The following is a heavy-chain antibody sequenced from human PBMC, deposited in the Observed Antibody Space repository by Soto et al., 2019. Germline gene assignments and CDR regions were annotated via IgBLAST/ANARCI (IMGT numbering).Heavy chain of an antibody. D-gene: IGHD1-26*01. CDR1: GSTFSSCS. V-gene: IGHV1-69*01. CDR2: IIPIFGTA. J-gene: IGHJ4*02. CDR3: ARVGGRHCGRIDY. Sequence: QVQLVQSGAEVKKPGSSVKVSCKASGSTFSSCSINWVRQAPGQGLEWMGEIIPIFGTANYAQKFQGRVTITADESTSTAYMELISLRSEDTAVYYCARVGGRHCGRIDYWGQGTLVIVSS.